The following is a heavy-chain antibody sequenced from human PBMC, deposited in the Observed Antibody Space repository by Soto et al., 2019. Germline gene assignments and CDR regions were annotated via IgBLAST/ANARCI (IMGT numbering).Heavy chain of an antibody. CDR1: GGTFSNYA. J-gene: IGHJ5*02. D-gene: IGHD6-13*01. CDR3: ARENPYTNSVGNWFDP. V-gene: IGHV1-69*01. CDR2: IIPVFGTV. Sequence: QVRLVQSGAEVKKPGSSVKVSCKASGGTFSNYAITWLRLAPGQGLEWLGGIIPVFGTVNYAQKFQGRVTITADESTSTADMELNRRRSEDTAVYYCARENPYTNSVGNWFDPWGQGTLVIVS.